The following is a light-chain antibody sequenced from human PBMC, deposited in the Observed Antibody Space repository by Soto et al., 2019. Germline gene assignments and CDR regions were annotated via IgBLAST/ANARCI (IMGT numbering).Light chain of an antibody. V-gene: IGKV3-15*01. CDR3: QQYNKWPYT. J-gene: IGKJ2*01. CDR2: GAS. CDR1: QSVSSN. Sequence: DIVLTQSPDTLSLSPGERATLSCRASQSVSSNSAWYQQKPGQAPRLLIYGASTRATGIPARFSGSGSGTEFTLTISSLQSEDFAVYYCQQYNKWPYTFGQGTKLEIK.